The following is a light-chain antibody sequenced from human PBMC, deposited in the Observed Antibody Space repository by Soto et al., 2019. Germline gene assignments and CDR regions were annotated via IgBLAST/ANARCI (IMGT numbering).Light chain of an antibody. CDR2: GGS. J-gene: IGKJ5*01. CDR1: QSVSSNY. Sequence: EIVLTQSPGTLSLSPGERATLSCRASQSVSSNYLGWYQKKPGQPPRLLIYGGSSRATGIPDRFSGSGSGTDFTLTISRLEPEDFAVYYCQQYGSSPITFGQGTRLEIK. V-gene: IGKV3-20*01. CDR3: QQYGSSPIT.